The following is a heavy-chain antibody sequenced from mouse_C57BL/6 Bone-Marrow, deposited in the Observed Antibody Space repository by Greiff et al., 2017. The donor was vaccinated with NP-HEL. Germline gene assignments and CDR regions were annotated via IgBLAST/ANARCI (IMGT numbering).Heavy chain of an antibody. CDR1: GFTFSSYA. Sequence: EVQGVESGGGLVKPGGSLKLSCAASGFTFSSYAMSWVRQTPEKRLEWVATISDGGSYTYYPDNVKGRFTISRDNAKNNLYLQMSHLKSEDTAMYYCARDRGGSSGYVDYWGQGTTLTVSS. CDR3: ARDRGGSSGYVDY. J-gene: IGHJ2*01. V-gene: IGHV5-4*01. CDR2: ISDGGSYT. D-gene: IGHD3-2*02.